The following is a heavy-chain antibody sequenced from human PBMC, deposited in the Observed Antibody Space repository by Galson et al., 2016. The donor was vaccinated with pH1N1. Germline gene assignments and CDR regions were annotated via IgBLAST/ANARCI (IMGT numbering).Heavy chain of an antibody. Sequence: SVKVSCKASGYTFSIYGVTWVRQAPGQGLEWMGWISAYSGATDYAQKFQGGTVNMTTDTSTSTAYMELRSLTSDDTAVYYCARAADCTGPGCTYDYWGQGTLVTVSS. D-gene: IGHD2-8*02. CDR1: GYTFSIYG. CDR2: ISAYSGAT. V-gene: IGHV1-18*01. J-gene: IGHJ4*02. CDR3: ARAADCTGPGCTYDY.